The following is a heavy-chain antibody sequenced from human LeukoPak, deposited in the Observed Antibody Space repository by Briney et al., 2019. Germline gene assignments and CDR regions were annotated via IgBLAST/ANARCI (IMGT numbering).Heavy chain of an antibody. J-gene: IGHJ4*02. Sequence: ASVKVSCKASGGTFSSYAISWVRQAPGQGLEWMGGIIPIFGTANYAQKFQGRVTITADESTSTAYMELSSLRSEDTAVYYCARGLYLDTAMVPFDYWGQGTLVTVSS. CDR2: IIPIFGTA. D-gene: IGHD5-18*01. CDR1: GGTFSSYA. CDR3: ARGLYLDTAMVPFDY. V-gene: IGHV1-69*01.